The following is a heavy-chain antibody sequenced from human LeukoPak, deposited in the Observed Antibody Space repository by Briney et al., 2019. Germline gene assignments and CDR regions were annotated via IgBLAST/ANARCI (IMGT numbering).Heavy chain of an antibody. CDR3: ARSFNPGYGDSL. J-gene: IGHJ4*02. CDR2: ISSSSSYI. D-gene: IGHD4-17*01. V-gene: IGHV3-21*01. Sequence: PGGSLRLSCAASGFTFGSYSMNWVRQAPGKGLEWVSSISSSSSYIYYADSVKGRFTISRDNAKNSLYLQMNSLRAEDTAVYYCARSFNPGYGDSLWGQGTLVTVSS. CDR1: GFTFGSYS.